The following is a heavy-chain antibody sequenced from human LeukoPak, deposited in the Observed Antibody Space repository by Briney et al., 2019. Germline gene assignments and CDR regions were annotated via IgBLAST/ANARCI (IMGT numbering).Heavy chain of an antibody. D-gene: IGHD3-16*01. Sequence: ASVKVSCKASGGTFSSYAISWVRQAPGQGLEWMGWISAYNGNTNYAQKLQGRVTMTTDTSTSTAYMELRSLRSDDTAVYYCARDPHYVWGSSNAFDIWGQGTMVTVSS. CDR2: ISAYNGNT. CDR1: GGTFSSYA. CDR3: ARDPHYVWGSSNAFDI. J-gene: IGHJ3*02. V-gene: IGHV1-18*01.